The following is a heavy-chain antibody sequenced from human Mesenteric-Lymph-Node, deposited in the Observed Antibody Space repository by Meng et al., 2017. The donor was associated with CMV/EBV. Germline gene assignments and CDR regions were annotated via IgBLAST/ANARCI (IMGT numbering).Heavy chain of an antibody. V-gene: IGHV4-31*02. J-gene: IGHJ4*02. Sequence: VSGGSISSGGYYWSWIRQHPGKGLEWIGYIYYSGSTYYNPSLKSRLTISVDTSKNHFSLKLSSVAAADTAVYYCARAKYYASGIYEYWGQGTLVTVSS. CDR1: GGSISSGGYY. CDR3: ARAKYYASGIYEY. CDR2: IYYSGST. D-gene: IGHD3-10*01.